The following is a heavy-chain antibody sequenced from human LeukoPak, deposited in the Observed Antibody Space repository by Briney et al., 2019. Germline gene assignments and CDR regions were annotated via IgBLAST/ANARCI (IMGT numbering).Heavy chain of an antibody. CDR3: AKGKNYYDSSGYCDY. J-gene: IGHJ4*02. V-gene: IGHV3-23*01. CDR1: GFAFSSYA. Sequence: GGSLRLSCAASGFAFSSYAMSWVRQAPGKGLEWVSAISGSGGSTYYADSVKGRFTISRDNSKNTLYLQMNSLRAEDTAVYYCAKGKNYYDSSGYCDYWGQGTLDTVSS. CDR2: ISGSGGST. D-gene: IGHD3-22*01.